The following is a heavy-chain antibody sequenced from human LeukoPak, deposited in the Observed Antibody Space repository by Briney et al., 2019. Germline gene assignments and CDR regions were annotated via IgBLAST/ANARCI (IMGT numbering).Heavy chain of an antibody. CDR1: GHTLTALP. Sequence: GASVKVSCKVSGHTLTALPMHWVRQAPGKGLEWMGSFDPHAEETIYAQNFQGRVTMTEDTSTNTAFMELTSLRSEDTAVYYCAAFDDSWSGYFSSAPYYYYVDVWGGGATVTVSS. J-gene: IGHJ6*03. D-gene: IGHD3-3*01. CDR2: FDPHAEET. V-gene: IGHV1-24*01. CDR3: AAFDDSWSGYFSSAPYYYYVDV.